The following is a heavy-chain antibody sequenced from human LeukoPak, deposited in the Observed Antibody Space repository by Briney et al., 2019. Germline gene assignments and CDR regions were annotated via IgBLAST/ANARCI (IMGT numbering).Heavy chain of an antibody. Sequence: GGSLRLSCAASGFTFSSYGMSWVRQAAGKGLEWVSAISGSGGSTYYADSVKGRFTISRDNSRNTLYLQMNSLRAEDTAVYYCAGEYSSSPGNWGQGALVTVSS. D-gene: IGHD3-22*01. CDR2: ISGSGGST. CDR3: AGEYSSSPGN. J-gene: IGHJ4*02. CDR1: GFTFSSYG. V-gene: IGHV3-23*01.